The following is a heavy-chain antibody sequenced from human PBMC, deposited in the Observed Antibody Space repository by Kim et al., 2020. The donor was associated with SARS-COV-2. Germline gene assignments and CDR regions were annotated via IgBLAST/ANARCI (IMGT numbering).Heavy chain of an antibody. J-gene: IGHJ6*01. V-gene: IGHV3-48*04. Sequence: GGSLRLSCAASGFTFSSYSMNWVRQAPGKGLEWVSYISSTSSTKYYADSVKGRFTISRDNTKNSLYLQMNSLRAEDTAVFYCAKDYGDPNYYYYGMDVWG. CDR2: ISSTSSTK. CDR1: GFTFSSYS. D-gene: IGHD4-17*01. CDR3: AKDYGDPNYYYYGMDV.